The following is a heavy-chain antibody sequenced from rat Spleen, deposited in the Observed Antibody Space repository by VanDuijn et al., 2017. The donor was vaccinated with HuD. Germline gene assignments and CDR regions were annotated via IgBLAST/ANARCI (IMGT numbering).Heavy chain of an antibody. Sequence: EVQLVESGGGLVQPGRSLKLSCAASGFTFNKYWMTWIRQAPGKGLEWVASITNASGRTYYPDSVKGRFTISRDNAKSTLYLQMDSLRSEDTATYYCVRHDDYWGQGVMVTVSS. J-gene: IGHJ2*01. V-gene: IGHV5-31*01. CDR1: GFTFNKYW. CDR3: VRHDDY. D-gene: IGHD1-7*01. CDR2: ITNASGRT.